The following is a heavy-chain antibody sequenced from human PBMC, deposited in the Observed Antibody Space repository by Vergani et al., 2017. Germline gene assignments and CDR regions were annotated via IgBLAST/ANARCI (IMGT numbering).Heavy chain of an antibody. Sequence: EVQLVESGGVVVQPGGSLRLSCAASGFSVDDYAMHWVRQAPGKGLEWVALISWDGGSTYYADSVKGRFTISRDNSKNSLYLQMNSLRAEDTALYYCAKDRGSGSYYRGYMDVWGKGTTVTVSS. D-gene: IGHD1-26*01. CDR3: AKDRGSGSYYRGYMDV. J-gene: IGHJ6*03. CDR2: ISWDGGST. V-gene: IGHV3-43D*04. CDR1: GFSVDDYA.